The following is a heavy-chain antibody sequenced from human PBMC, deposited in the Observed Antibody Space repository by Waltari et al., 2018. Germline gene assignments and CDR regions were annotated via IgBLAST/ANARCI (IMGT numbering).Heavy chain of an antibody. CDR1: GGSISSYY. Sequence: QVQLQESGPGLVKPSETLSLTCTVSGGSISSYYWIWIRQPPGKGLEWIGYIYYSGSTNYNPSLKSRVTISVDTSKNQFSLQLSSVTAADTAVYYCARKDGDAFDIWGQGTMVTVSS. CDR3: ARKDGDAFDI. V-gene: IGHV4-59*01. CDR2: IYYSGST. J-gene: IGHJ3*02.